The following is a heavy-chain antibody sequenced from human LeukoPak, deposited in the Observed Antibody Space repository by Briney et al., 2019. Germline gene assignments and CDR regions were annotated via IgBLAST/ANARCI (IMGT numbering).Heavy chain of an antibody. J-gene: IGHJ5*02. CDR3: AKKIGTGPGHNRFDP. CDR1: GFNFGSYY. V-gene: IGHV3-23*01. D-gene: IGHD2-8*02. Sequence: AGGSLRLSCAASGFNFGSYYMTWVRQAPGKGLEWVSVISDSGDNTYYADSVKGRFTVSRDNSRDTLYLQMNSLRAEDTALYYCAKKIGTGPGHNRFDPWGQGTLVTVSS. CDR2: ISDSGDNT.